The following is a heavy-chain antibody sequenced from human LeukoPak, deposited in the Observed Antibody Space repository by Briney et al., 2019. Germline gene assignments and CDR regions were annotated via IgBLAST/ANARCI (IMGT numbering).Heavy chain of an antibody. Sequence: SETLSLTCTVSGGSISSVGYYWSWIRQHPGKGLEWIGYIYYSGSTYYNPSLKSRVTISVDTSKNQFSLKLSSVTAADTAVYYCARDRAMARDFDYWGQGTLVTVSS. V-gene: IGHV4-31*03. CDR2: IYYSGST. CDR3: ARDRAMARDFDY. J-gene: IGHJ4*02. CDR1: GGSISSVGYY. D-gene: IGHD2-8*01.